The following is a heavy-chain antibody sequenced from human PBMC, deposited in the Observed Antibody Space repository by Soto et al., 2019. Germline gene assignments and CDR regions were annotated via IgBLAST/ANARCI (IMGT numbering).Heavy chain of an antibody. V-gene: IGHV4-4*02. D-gene: IGHD3-9*01. Sequence: QVQLQESGPGLVKPSGTLSLTCSVSGVSVTSKNWWTWVRQSPGKGLEWVGEIYNGGSINYNPSLNSRATISIDKYKNNFSLNLTSMTVADTAVYFCAREVSEGHLTFNYKFYGLDVWGQGTTVTVSS. CDR3: AREVSEGHLTFNYKFYGLDV. CDR1: GVSVTSKNW. J-gene: IGHJ6*02. CDR2: IYNGGSI.